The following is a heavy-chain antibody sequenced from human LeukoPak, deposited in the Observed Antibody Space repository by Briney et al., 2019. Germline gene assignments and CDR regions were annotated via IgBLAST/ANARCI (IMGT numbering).Heavy chain of an antibody. CDR1: GFTFSSYG. V-gene: IGHV3-33*06. Sequence: PGRSLRLSCAASGFTFSSYGMHWVRQAPGKGLEWVAVIWYDGSNKYYADSVKGRFTISRDNSKNTLYLQMNSLRAEDTAVYYCAKSGSGWPDYFDYWGQGTLVTVSS. CDR3: AKSGSGWPDYFDY. D-gene: IGHD6-19*01. J-gene: IGHJ4*02. CDR2: IWYDGSNK.